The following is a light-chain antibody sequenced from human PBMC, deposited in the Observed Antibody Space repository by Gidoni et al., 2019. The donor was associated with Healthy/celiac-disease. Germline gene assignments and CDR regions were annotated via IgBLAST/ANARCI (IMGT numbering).Light chain of an antibody. CDR2: GAS. CDR1: QSVSSSY. Sequence: IVLTQYPGTLSLSPGERATLSCRASQSVSSSYLAWYQQKAGQAPRLLIYGASSRATGTPNRISGSGSGTDFTLTSSILEPEYVVVYCWQRYGSSPLTFGGGTKVEIK. V-gene: IGKV3-20*01. CDR3: QRYGSSPLT. J-gene: IGKJ4*01.